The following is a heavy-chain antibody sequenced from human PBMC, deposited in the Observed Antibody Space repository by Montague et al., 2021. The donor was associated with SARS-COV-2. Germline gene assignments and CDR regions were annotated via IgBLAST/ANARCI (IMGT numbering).Heavy chain of an antibody. CDR1: GGSISSGGYY. V-gene: IGHV4-31*03. D-gene: IGHD2-2*01. CDR3: ARDAIGAAGGYGVDV. J-gene: IGHJ6*02. CDR2: IYYDGYT. Sequence: TLSLTCTVSGGSISSGGYYWSWIRQHPGKGLEWIGYIYYDGYTYYNPSLKSRVTISVDTSKNQFSLNLSSVTAADTAVYYCARDAIGAAGGYGVDVWGQGTTVTVSS.